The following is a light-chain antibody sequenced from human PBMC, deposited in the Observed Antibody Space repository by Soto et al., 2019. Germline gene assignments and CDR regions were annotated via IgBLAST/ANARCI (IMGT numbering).Light chain of an antibody. V-gene: IGKV1-39*01. Sequence: DIQMTQSPSSLSASVGDRVTITCRASQSISSYLNWYQQKPGKAPKLLIYAASSLQSGVPSRFSGSGSGTDFTLTISSLQPEDVATYYCQQSYSTPFFTFGPGTKVDIK. J-gene: IGKJ3*01. CDR3: QQSYSTPFFT. CDR2: AAS. CDR1: QSISSY.